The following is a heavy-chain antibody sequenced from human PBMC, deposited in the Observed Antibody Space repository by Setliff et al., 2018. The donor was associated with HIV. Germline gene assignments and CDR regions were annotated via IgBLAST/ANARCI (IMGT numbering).Heavy chain of an antibody. CDR3: AREYSSSWYRYFDY. J-gene: IGHJ4*02. Sequence: SETLSLTCTVSGGSISSGSYYWSWIRQPAGKGLEWIGRIYTSGSTNYNPSLKSRATIPVDTSKNQFSLKLSSVTAADTAVYYCAREYSSSWYRYFDYWGQGTLVTVSS. CDR2: IYTSGST. D-gene: IGHD6-13*01. CDR1: GGSISSGSYY. V-gene: IGHV4-61*02.